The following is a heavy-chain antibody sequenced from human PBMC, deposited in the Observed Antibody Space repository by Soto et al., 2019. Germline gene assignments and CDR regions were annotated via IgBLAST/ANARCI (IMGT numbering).Heavy chain of an antibody. Sequence: ELQLVESGGGLVQPGGSLRLSCAASGFTFSSYSMNWVRQAPGKGLEWVSYISSSSSTIYYADSVKGRFTISRDNAKNSLYLQMNSLRAEDTAVYYCARDWYQDYWGQGTLVTVSS. CDR1: GFTFSSYS. CDR3: ARDWYQDY. D-gene: IGHD1-20*01. J-gene: IGHJ4*02. V-gene: IGHV3-48*01. CDR2: ISSSSSTI.